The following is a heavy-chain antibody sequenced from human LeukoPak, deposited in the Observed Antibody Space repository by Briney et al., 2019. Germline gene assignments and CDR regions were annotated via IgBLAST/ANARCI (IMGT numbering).Heavy chain of an antibody. CDR3: ARGGNPDY. CDR1: GGSISRGSYF. CDR2: FYTSATP. J-gene: IGHJ4*02. D-gene: IGHD2/OR15-2a*01. V-gene: IGHV4-61*02. Sequence: SETLSLTCTVSGGSISRGSYFWSWIRQPTGKGLEWIGRFYTSATPNYNPSLKSRVTISVDTSRNQFSLKLSSVTAADTAVYYCARGGNPDYWGQGILVTVSS.